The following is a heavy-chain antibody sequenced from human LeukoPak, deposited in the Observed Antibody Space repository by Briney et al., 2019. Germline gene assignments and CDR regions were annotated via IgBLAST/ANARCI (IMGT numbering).Heavy chain of an antibody. J-gene: IGHJ4*02. V-gene: IGHV1-69*04. D-gene: IGHD6-19*01. CDR1: GGTFSSSA. CDR2: IIPILGIA. Sequence: SVKVSCKASGGTFSSSAISWVRQAPGQGLEWMGRIIPILGIANYAQKFQGRVTITADKSTSTAYMELSSLRSEDTAVYYCARVLSSGWDYWGQGTLVTVSS. CDR3: ARVLSSGWDY.